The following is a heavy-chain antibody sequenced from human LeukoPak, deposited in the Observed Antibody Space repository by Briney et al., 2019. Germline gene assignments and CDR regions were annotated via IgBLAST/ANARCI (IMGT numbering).Heavy chain of an antibody. CDR3: TRGRNGSLDY. J-gene: IGHJ4*02. V-gene: IGHV3-74*01. D-gene: IGHD1-26*01. CDR2: INSDGSNT. Sequence: GGSLRLSCTASGFTFSSYWMHWVRQAPGEGLVWVSRINSDGSNTDYADAVKGRFTVSRDHAKNTLYLQMNSLRAEDTTVYYCTRGRNGSLDYWGQGALVTVSS. CDR1: GFTFSSYW.